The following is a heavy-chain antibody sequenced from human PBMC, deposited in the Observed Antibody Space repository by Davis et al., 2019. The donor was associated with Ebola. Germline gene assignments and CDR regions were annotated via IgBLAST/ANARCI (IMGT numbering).Heavy chain of an antibody. Sequence: AASVKVSCKASGYTFTSYYMHWVRQAPGQGLEWMGIINPSGGSTNYAQKLQGRVTMTTDTSTSTAYMELRSLRSEDTAVYYCARDGLVVPIDYWGQGTLVTVSS. CDR2: INPSGGST. CDR1: GYTFTSYY. CDR3: ARDGLVVPIDY. V-gene: IGHV1-46*01. J-gene: IGHJ4*02. D-gene: IGHD2-21*01.